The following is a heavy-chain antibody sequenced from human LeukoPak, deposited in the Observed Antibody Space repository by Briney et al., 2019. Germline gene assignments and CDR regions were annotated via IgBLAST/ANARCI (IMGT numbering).Heavy chain of an antibody. CDR2: INGDNGET. CDR3: GRDQYNSGWYIDY. CDR1: GYTSSGYG. Sequence: ASVRVSCKASGYTSSGYGISWVRQAPGQGLEWKGWINGDNGETHYAPNFQGRVTMTTDTATSTAYMELTSLRSDDAAVYYCGRDQYNSGWYIDYWGQGTLVTVSS. V-gene: IGHV1-18*01. J-gene: IGHJ4*02. D-gene: IGHD6-19*01.